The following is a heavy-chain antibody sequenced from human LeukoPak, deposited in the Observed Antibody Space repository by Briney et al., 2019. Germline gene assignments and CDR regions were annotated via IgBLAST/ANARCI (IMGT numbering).Heavy chain of an antibody. CDR2: FYYGGST. Sequence: SETLSLTCTVSGGSISSSNDRWDWIRQPPGRGLEWIASFYYGGSTYYNPSLKSRVTISADTSKNQVSLKLRSVTAADTALYYCTRRRAGRLYNWFDPWGQGTLVTVSS. J-gene: IGHJ5*02. CDR1: GGSISSSNDR. V-gene: IGHV4-39*01. D-gene: IGHD1-1*01. CDR3: TRRRAGRLYNWFDP.